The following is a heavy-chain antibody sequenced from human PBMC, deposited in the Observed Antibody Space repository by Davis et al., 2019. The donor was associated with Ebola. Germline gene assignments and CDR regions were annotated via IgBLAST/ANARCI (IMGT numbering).Heavy chain of an antibody. D-gene: IGHD3-22*01. V-gene: IGHV1-46*01. J-gene: IGHJ3*02. CDR1: GYRFTSYY. Sequence: ASVKVSCKGSGYRFTSYYMHWVRQAPGQGLEWVGIINPITGGTSYAQNFQVRVNMTRDTSTSTVYMELSSLRSEDTAVYYCAREGGRYYDSSGYVFDIWGQGTMVKVSS. CDR3: AREGGRYYDSSGYVFDI. CDR2: INPITGGT.